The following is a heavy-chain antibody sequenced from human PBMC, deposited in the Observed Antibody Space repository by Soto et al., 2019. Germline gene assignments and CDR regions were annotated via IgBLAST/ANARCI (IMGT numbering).Heavy chain of an antibody. CDR1: GYTYSRIG. Sequence: VPVNLDCKAAGYTYSRIGISWVRKAPGQGLEWMGWISPYKGNTHYAQGLQGRVTMTTDTSTSTAYMELRSLRSDDTAVYYCARGLDTSGSYYLDNRGQRTLRTVSS. J-gene: IGHJ4*02. CDR3: ARGLDTSGSYYLDN. CDR2: ISPYKGNT. D-gene: IGHD3-10*01. V-gene: IGHV1-18*01.